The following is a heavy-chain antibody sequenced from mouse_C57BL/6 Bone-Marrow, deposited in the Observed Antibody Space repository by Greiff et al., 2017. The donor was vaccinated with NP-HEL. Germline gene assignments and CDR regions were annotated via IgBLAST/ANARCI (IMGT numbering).Heavy chain of an antibody. CDR1: GYEFSNYW. V-gene: IGHV1-80*01. Sequence: QVQLQQSGAELVKPGASVKISCKASGYEFSNYWMNWVKQRPGKGLEWIGQIYPGDGDTNYNGKFKDKATLTAAKSSSTAYMQLSRLTSEDSAFYFCARGAYWGQGTLVTVSA. CDR3: ARGAY. CDR2: IYPGDGDT. J-gene: IGHJ3*01.